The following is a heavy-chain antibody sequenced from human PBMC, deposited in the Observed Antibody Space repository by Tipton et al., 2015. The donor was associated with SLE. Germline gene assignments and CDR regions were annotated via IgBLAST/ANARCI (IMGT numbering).Heavy chain of an antibody. Sequence: SLRLSCAASGFTLRNNWMNWFRQAPGKGPEWVANIKQDEGRQYYVDSVKGRFTVSRDNAKNSLYLHMNSLRAEDTALYYCEVSSGSWGQGTLVTVSS. J-gene: IGHJ5*02. CDR3: EVSSGS. V-gene: IGHV3-7*01. CDR2: IKQDEGRQ. D-gene: IGHD3-22*01. CDR1: GFTLRNNW.